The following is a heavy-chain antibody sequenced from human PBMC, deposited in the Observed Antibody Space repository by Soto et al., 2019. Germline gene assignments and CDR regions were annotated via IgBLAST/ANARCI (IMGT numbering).Heavy chain of an antibody. J-gene: IGHJ3*02. Sequence: HPGGSLRLSCAASGFTFSSYAMSWVRQAPGKGLEWVSAISGSGGSTYYADSVKGRFTISRDNSKNTLYLQMNSLRAEDTAVYYSAKDALWVVVVAGTQSDAFDIWGQGTMVTVSS. CDR1: GFTFSSYA. CDR2: ISGSGGST. D-gene: IGHD2-15*01. CDR3: AKDALWVVVVAGTQSDAFDI. V-gene: IGHV3-23*01.